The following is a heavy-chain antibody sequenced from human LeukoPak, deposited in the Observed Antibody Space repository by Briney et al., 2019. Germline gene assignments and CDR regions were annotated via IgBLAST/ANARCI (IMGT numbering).Heavy chain of an antibody. Sequence: GGSLRLPCAASGFTFSDYYMSWIRQAPGKGLEWVSYINSSSSYTNYADSVKGRFTISRDNAKNSLYLQMNSLRAEDTAVYYCARELVPAAMRGGRSNWFDPWGQGTLVTVSS. D-gene: IGHD2-2*01. CDR3: ARELVPAAMRGGRSNWFDP. CDR1: GFTFSDYY. V-gene: IGHV3-11*06. J-gene: IGHJ5*02. CDR2: INSSSSYT.